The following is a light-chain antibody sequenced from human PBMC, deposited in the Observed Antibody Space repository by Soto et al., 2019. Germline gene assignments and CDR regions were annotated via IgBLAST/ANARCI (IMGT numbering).Light chain of an antibody. CDR1: SSDVGGYNY. Sequence: QSALTQPRSVSGSPGQSVTISCTGTSSDVGGYNYVSWYQQHPGKAPKLTIYDVSNRPSWVPDRISGSKSGNTASLTISGLQAEDEADYYCGGWDDSLSGPVFGGGTKLTVL. J-gene: IGLJ2*01. V-gene: IGLV2-11*01. CDR2: DVS. CDR3: GGWDDSLSGPV.